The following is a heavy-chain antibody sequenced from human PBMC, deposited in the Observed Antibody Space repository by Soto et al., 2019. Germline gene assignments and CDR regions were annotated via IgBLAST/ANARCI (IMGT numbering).Heavy chain of an antibody. J-gene: IGHJ4*02. CDR3: ARFGVFTISGVFNY. CDR1: GGSISSYS. V-gene: IGHV4-59*01. CDR2: IHYSGST. Sequence: QVQLQESGPGLVKPSETLSLTCTVSGGSISSYSWSWIRQPPGKGLEWIGFIHYSGSTNSNPSLKSRVTMSVDTSKNQFSLKLSSVTAADTAVYYCARFGVFTISGVFNYWGQGTLVTVSS. D-gene: IGHD3-3*01.